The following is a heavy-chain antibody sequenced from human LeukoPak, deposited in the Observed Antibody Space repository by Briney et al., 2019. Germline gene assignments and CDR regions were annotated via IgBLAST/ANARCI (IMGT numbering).Heavy chain of an antibody. V-gene: IGHV3-23*01. CDR3: AKGLEYQLLVGYDYCGMDV. CDR2: ISGSGGST. Sequence: GGSLRLSCAASGFTFSSYAMSWVRQAPGKGLEWVSAISGSGGSTFYADSVKGRFTISRDNSKNTLYLQMNSLRAEDTAIYCCAKGLEYQLLVGYDYCGMDVWGQGTTVTVSS. J-gene: IGHJ6*02. D-gene: IGHD2-2*01. CDR1: GFTFSSYA.